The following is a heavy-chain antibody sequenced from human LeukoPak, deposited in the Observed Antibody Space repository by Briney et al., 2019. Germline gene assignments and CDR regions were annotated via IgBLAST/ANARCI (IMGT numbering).Heavy chain of an antibody. J-gene: IGHJ4*02. V-gene: IGHV3-74*01. CDR2: IKSDGSST. D-gene: IGHD5-12*01. CDR1: GFTFSTYW. Sequence: GGSLRLSCAASGFTFSTYWMHWVRQAPGRGLVWVSHIKSDGSSTSYADSVEGRFTISRDNAKNTLYLQMNSLRAEDTAVYFCARDRGYTQDYWGQGTLVTVSS. CDR3: ARDRGYTQDY.